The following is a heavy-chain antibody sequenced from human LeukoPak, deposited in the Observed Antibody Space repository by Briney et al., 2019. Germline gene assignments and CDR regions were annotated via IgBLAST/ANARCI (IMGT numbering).Heavy chain of an antibody. CDR1: GDSVSTNSAS. CDR2: TYYRSKWYY. Sequence: SQTLSLTCAISGDSVSTNSASWNWIRQSLSRGLEWLGRTYYRSKWYYDFAVSVKSRITINPDTSKNQFSLQLNSVTPEDTAVYYCARVWTTYGSGTYYGLDVWGQGTTVTVSS. J-gene: IGHJ6*02. CDR3: ARVWTTYGSGTYYGLDV. D-gene: IGHD3-10*01. V-gene: IGHV6-1*01.